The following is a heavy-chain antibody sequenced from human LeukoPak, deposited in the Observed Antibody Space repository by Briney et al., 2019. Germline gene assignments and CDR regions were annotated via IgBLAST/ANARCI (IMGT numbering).Heavy chain of an antibody. V-gene: IGHV4-39*07. Sequence: KASETLSLTCTVSGGSISSSSYSWGWIRQPPGKGLEWIGEINHSGSTNYNPSLKSRVTISVDTSKNQFSLKLSSVTAADTAVYYCARGRDYADRIDYWGQGTLVTVSS. CDR2: INHSGST. CDR3: ARGRDYADRIDY. J-gene: IGHJ4*02. CDR1: GGSISSSSYS. D-gene: IGHD4-17*01.